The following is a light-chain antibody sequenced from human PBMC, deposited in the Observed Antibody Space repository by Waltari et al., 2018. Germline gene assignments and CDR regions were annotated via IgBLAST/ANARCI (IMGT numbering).Light chain of an antibody. CDR3: QVWDTSRDNVV. CDR1: KLGTKN. Sequence: SYVLTQSPSVSVAPGKTTKISWWGSKLGTKNVHWYQQGPGQAPVLVIYYDTDRPPGIPDRFSGSNSGNTATLTISGVEVGDEADYYCQVWDTSRDNVVFGGGTKLTVL. V-gene: IGLV3-21*01. J-gene: IGLJ2*01. CDR2: YDT.